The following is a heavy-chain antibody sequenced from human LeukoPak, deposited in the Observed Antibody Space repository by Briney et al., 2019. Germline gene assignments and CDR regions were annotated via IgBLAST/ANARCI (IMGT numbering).Heavy chain of an antibody. CDR3: ARFTAADSSGFYYYYYGMDV. Sequence: SETLSLTCTVSGGSISSSSYYWGWIRQPPGKGLEWIGSIYYSGSTYYNPSLKSRVTISVDKSKNQFSLKLSSVTAADTAVYYCARFTAADSSGFYYYYYGMDVWGQGTTVTVSS. D-gene: IGHD3-22*01. J-gene: IGHJ6*02. CDR2: IYYSGST. V-gene: IGHV4-39*07. CDR1: GGSISSSSYY.